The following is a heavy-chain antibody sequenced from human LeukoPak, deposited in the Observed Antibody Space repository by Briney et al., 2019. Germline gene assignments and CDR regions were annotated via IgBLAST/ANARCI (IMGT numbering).Heavy chain of an antibody. CDR3: ARGAYSSSWYGEEYFQH. Sequence: GGSLRLSCAASGFTFSSYSMNWVRQAPGKGLEWVSSISSSSSYIYYADSVKGRFTISRDNAKNSLYLQMNSLRAEDTAVYYCARGAYSSSWYGEEYFQHWGQGTLVTVSS. D-gene: IGHD6-13*01. CDR1: GFTFSSYS. CDR2: ISSSSSYI. V-gene: IGHV3-21*01. J-gene: IGHJ1*01.